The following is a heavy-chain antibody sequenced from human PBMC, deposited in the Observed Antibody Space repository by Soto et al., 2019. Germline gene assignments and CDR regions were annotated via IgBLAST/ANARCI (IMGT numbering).Heavy chain of an antibody. Sequence: GGSLRLSCAASGFTFSSYGMHWVRQAPGKGLEWVAVISYDGSNKYYADSVKGRFTISRDNSKNTLYLQMNSLRAEDTAVYYCAKGVIAVAGTVHFDDWGQGTLVPVAS. CDR2: ISYDGSNK. V-gene: IGHV3-30*18. J-gene: IGHJ4*02. CDR3: AKGVIAVAGTVHFDD. CDR1: GFTFSSYG. D-gene: IGHD6-19*01.